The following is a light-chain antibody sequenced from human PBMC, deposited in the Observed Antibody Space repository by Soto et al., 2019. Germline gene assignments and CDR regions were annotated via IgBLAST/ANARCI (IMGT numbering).Light chain of an antibody. J-gene: IGKJ1*01. CDR1: ESVSSYY. CDR3: QEYSDSPLT. Sequence: EIVLTQSPGTLSLSPGERATLSCRASESVSSYYIAWYQHKPGQAPRLLIYGPSTRATGIPDRFSARGSGTDFTLSIRRLEPEDSALYYCQEYSDSPLTFGQGTKVEIK. CDR2: GPS. V-gene: IGKV3-20*01.